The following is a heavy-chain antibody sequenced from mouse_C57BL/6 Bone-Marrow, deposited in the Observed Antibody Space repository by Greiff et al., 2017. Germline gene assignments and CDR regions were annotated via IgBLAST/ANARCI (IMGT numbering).Heavy chain of an antibody. V-gene: IGHV1-55*01. CDR1: GYTFTSYW. J-gene: IGHJ2*01. Sequence: QVHVKQPGAELVKPGASVKMSCKASGYTFTSYWITWVKQRPGQGLEWIGDIYPGSGSTNYNEKFKSKATLTVDTSSSTAYMQLSSLTSEDSAVYYCARYDYDGGYFDYWDQGTTLTVSS. CDR2: IYPGSGST. D-gene: IGHD2-4*01. CDR3: ARYDYDGGYFDY.